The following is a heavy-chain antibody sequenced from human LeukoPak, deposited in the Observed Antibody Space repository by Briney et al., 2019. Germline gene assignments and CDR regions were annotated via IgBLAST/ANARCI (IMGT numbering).Heavy chain of an antibody. D-gene: IGHD2-21*01. CDR1: GFTFSSYW. CDR2: IKQDGSEK. Sequence: GGSLRLSCAASGFTFSSYWMSWVRQAPGKGLEWAANIKQDGSEKYYVDSVKGRFTISKDNAKNSLYLQMNSLRAEDTAVYYCARVVFPSRVSDYWGQGTLVTVSS. J-gene: IGHJ4*02. CDR3: ARVVFPSRVSDY. V-gene: IGHV3-7*01.